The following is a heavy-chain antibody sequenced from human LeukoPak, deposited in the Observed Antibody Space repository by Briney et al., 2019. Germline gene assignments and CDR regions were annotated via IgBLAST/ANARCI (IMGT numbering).Heavy chain of an antibody. CDR1: GFTFSTYA. CDR2: ISGSDGSR. V-gene: IGHV3-23*01. D-gene: IGHD6-13*01. J-gene: IGHJ4*02. Sequence: QPGGSLSFSSVASGFTFSTYAMIWVRQAPGKGLEGVSSISGSDGSRYYADSVTGRFTISRDNSKNTLYLQMNSLRAEDTAVYYCAKDLGSSPPGAYWGQGSLVTVSS. CDR3: AKDLGSSPPGAY.